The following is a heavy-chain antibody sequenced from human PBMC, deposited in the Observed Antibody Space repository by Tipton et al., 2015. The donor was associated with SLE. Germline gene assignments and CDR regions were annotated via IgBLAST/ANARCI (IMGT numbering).Heavy chain of an antibody. CDR1: GGSFSGYY. CDR3: ARVGVVTPFDY. Sequence: TLSLTCAVYGGSFSGYYWSWIRQPPEKGLEWIGEINHSGSTNYNPSLKSRVTISVDTSKNQFSLKLSSVTAADTAVYYCARVGVVTPFDYWGQGTLVTVSS. D-gene: IGHD4-23*01. J-gene: IGHJ4*02. V-gene: IGHV4-34*01. CDR2: INHSGST.